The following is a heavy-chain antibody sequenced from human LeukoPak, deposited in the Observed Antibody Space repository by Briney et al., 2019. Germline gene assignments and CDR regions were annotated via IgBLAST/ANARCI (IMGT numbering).Heavy chain of an antibody. J-gene: IGHJ4*02. V-gene: IGHV4-30-4*01. CDR2: IYYSGST. CDR1: GGSISSGDYY. D-gene: IGHD3-3*01. CDR3: ARVFGVVIMWVFDY. Sequence: SQTLSLTCTVSGGSISSGDYYWSWIRQPPGTGLEWIGYIYYSGSTYYNPSLKSRVTISVDTSKNQFSLKLSSVTAADTAVYYCARVFGVVIMWVFDYWGQGTLVTVSS.